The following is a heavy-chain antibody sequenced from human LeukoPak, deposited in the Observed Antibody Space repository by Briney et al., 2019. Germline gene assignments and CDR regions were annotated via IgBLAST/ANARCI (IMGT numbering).Heavy chain of an antibody. D-gene: IGHD3-10*01. V-gene: IGHV4-4*07. Sequence: PSETLSLTCTVSGGSISSYYWSWIRQPAGKGLEWIGRIYTSGSTNYNPSLKSRVTISVDTSKNQFSLNLSSVTAADTAVYHCAAITMVRGAPGYWGQGILVIVSS. CDR3: AAITMVRGAPGY. CDR2: IYTSGST. CDR1: GGSISSYY. J-gene: IGHJ4*02.